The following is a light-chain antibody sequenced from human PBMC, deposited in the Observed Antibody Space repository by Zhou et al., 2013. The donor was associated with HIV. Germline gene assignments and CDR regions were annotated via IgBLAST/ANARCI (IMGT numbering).Light chain of an antibody. V-gene: IGKV3-15*01. CDR2: GAS. J-gene: IGKJ5*01. CDR3: QQYNNWPPT. Sequence: IVLTQSPDTLSLSPGERVTLSCRASQSVSSNYLVWYQQKPGQAPRLLIYGASTRATGIPARFSGSGSGTEFTLTISSLQSEDFAVYYCQQYNNWPPTFGQGTRLEIK. CDR1: QSVSSN.